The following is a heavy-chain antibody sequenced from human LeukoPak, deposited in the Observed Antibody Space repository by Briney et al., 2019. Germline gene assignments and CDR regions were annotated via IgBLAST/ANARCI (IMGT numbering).Heavy chain of an antibody. Sequence: PSETLSLTCTVSGDSIIGYYWTWIRQPPGKGLEWIGYIHYSGSSNYNPSLQSRVTISVDTSKNQFSLKLSSVTAADTAVYYCARVAHCSSTTCYQGIFDYWGQGTLVTVSS. CDR2: IHYSGSS. CDR1: GDSIIGYY. D-gene: IGHD2-2*01. J-gene: IGHJ4*02. V-gene: IGHV4-59*01. CDR3: ARVAHCSSTTCYQGIFDY.